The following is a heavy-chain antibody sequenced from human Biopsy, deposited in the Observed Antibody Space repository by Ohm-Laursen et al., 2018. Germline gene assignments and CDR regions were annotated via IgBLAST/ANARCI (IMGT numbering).Heavy chain of an antibody. D-gene: IGHD5-18*01. CDR3: ARHRWDTVMVRQPSHFDA. Sequence: PGTLSLTWIVSGDSISNSYWTWIRQPAGKGLERIGRFYSSGSSSYNPSLKSRVTMSIDTSKNHFSLALSSVTAADTAVYFCARHRWDTVMVRQPSHFDAWGQGALVTVSS. CDR1: GDSISNSY. CDR2: FYSSGSS. J-gene: IGHJ4*02. V-gene: IGHV4-4*07.